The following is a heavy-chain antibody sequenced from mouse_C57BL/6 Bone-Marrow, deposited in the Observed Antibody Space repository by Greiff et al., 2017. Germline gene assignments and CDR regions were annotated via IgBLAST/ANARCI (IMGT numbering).Heavy chain of an antibody. D-gene: IGHD2-3*01. J-gene: IGHJ2*01. CDR1: GYTFTDYE. Sequence: VQLQQSGAELVRPGASVTLSCKASGYTFTDYEMHWVKQTPVHGLEWIGAIDPETGGTAYNQKFKGKAILTADKSSSTAYMGLRSLTSEDSAVDYCTRVGYDGYYERDYWGQGTTLTVSS. V-gene: IGHV1-15*01. CDR3: TRVGYDGYYERDY. CDR2: IDPETGGT.